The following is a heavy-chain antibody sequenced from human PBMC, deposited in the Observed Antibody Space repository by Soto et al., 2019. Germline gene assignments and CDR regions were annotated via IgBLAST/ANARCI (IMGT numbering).Heavy chain of an antibody. D-gene: IGHD6-13*01. Sequence: QVQLQESGPGLVKPSQTLSLTCTVSGGSISSGNYYWSWIRQPPGKALEWIGYIYYSGSTFYNPSLKSRVTISVYTSKTQFSLKLSSVTAADTAMYHCARTMAAAGTTHYNWLDPWGQGTLVTVSS. CDR1: GGSISSGNYY. CDR2: IYYSGST. J-gene: IGHJ5*02. CDR3: ARTMAAAGTTHYNWLDP. V-gene: IGHV4-31*03.